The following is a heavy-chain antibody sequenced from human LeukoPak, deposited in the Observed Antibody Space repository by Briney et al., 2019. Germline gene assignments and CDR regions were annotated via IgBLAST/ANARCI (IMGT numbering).Heavy chain of an antibody. CDR1: GFTFSSYW. D-gene: IGHD3-22*01. V-gene: IGHV3-7*01. J-gene: IGHJ4*02. CDR3: ARPDYDSSGYVDY. Sequence: GGSLRLSCAASGFTFSSYWMSWVRQAPGKGLEWVANIKQDGSEKYYVDSVKGRFTISRDNAKNSLYLQMNSLRAEDTAVYYCARPDYDSSGYVDYWGQGTLVTVSS. CDR2: IKQDGSEK.